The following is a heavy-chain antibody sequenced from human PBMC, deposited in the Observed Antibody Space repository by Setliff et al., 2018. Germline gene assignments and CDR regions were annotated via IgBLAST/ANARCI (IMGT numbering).Heavy chain of an antibody. Sequence: PSETLSLTCAVYGGSFSGYYWSWIRQPPGKGLEWIGEINHSGSTNYNPSLKSRVTISVDTSKNQFSLKLSSVTAADTAVYYCARMNYDFWSGYYVLGGCYFDYWGQGTLVTVS. J-gene: IGHJ4*02. D-gene: IGHD3-3*01. CDR3: ARMNYDFWSGYYVLGGCYFDY. CDR2: INHSGST. V-gene: IGHV4-34*01. CDR1: GGSFSGYY.